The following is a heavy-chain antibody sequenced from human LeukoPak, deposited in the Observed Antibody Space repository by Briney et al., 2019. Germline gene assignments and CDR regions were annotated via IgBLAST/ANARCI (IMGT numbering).Heavy chain of an antibody. CDR3: ARRAGGYSHPYDY. CDR1: GFIFSSYG. Sequence: GGSLRLSCAASGFIFSSYGMSWVRQAPGKGLEWVSAISGSGGSTYYADSVKGRFTISRDNSKNTLYLQMSSLRAEDTAVYYCARRAGGYSHPYDYWGQGTLVTVSS. V-gene: IGHV3-23*01. D-gene: IGHD4-23*01. J-gene: IGHJ4*02. CDR2: ISGSGGST.